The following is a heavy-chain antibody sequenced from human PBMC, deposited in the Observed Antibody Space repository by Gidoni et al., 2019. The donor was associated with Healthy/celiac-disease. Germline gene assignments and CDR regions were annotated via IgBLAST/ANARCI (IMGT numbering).Heavy chain of an antibody. J-gene: IGHJ6*02. CDR3: ARADITIYPNYYYYGMDV. Sequence: EVQLVESGGGLVQPGGSLRLSCAASGFTFRSYEMNWVRQAPGKGLEWVSYIRSSGSTIYYADSVKGRLTISRDNAKNSLYLQMNSLRAEDTAVYYCARADITIYPNYYYYGMDVWGQGTTVTVSS. CDR1: GFTFRSYE. CDR2: IRSSGSTI. D-gene: IGHD3-9*01. V-gene: IGHV3-48*03.